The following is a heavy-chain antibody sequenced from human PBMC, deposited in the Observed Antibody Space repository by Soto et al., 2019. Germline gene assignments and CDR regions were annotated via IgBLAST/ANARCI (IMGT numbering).Heavy chain of an antibody. CDR3: ARAYYDILTDNNYYGMDV. D-gene: IGHD3-9*01. CDR2: INAGNGNT. Sequence: QVQVVQSGAEVKKPGASVKVSCKASGYTFTSYAMHWVRQAPGQRLEWIGWINAGNGNTKYSQKFQGRVSITRDTSASTAYMELSSLRSEDTAVYYCARAYYDILTDNNYYGMDVWGQGTTVTVSS. J-gene: IGHJ6*02. CDR1: GYTFTSYA. V-gene: IGHV1-3*01.